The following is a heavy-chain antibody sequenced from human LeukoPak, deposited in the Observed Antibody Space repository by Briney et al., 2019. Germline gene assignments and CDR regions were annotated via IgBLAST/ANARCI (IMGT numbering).Heavy chain of an antibody. J-gene: IGHJ4*02. Sequence: GGSLRLSCAASGFTFTSYAMNWVRQAPGKGLEWVSGIRGSGESTYYADSVKGRFSIPRDNSKNTLYLQLNSLRVDDTAEYYCAKAHGGSYHSGIDWGQGTLVIVSS. V-gene: IGHV3-23*01. CDR2: IRGSGEST. CDR1: GFTFTSYA. CDR3: AKAHGGSYHSGID. D-gene: IGHD1-26*01.